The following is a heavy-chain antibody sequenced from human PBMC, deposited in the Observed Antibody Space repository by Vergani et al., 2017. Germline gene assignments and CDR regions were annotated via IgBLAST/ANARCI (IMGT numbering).Heavy chain of an antibody. CDR3: ARGGVVVAATDYYYGMDV. J-gene: IGHJ6*02. CDR1: GFTFSSYG. Sequence: QVQLVESGGGVVQPGRSLRLSCATSGFTFSSYGMHWVRQAPGKGLEWVAVIWYDGSNKYYADSVKGQFTISRDNSKNTLYLQMNSLRAEDTAVYYCARGGVVVAATDYYYGMDVWGQGTTVTVSS. CDR2: IWYDGSNK. V-gene: IGHV3-33*01. D-gene: IGHD2-15*01.